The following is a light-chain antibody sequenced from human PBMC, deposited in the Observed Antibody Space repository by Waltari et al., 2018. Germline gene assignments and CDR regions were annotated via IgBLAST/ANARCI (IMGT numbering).Light chain of an antibody. J-gene: IGKJ1*01. CDR1: QSVSSF. Sequence: EIVMTQSPATLSVSPGERATLSCRASQSVSSFLAWFQQKPGQAPRLLIYGASTRATGIPARFSGSGSGTEFTLTISSLQSEDFAVYYCQQYNNRPTWTFGQGTKVEIK. CDR3: QQYNNRPTWT. CDR2: GAS. V-gene: IGKV3-15*01.